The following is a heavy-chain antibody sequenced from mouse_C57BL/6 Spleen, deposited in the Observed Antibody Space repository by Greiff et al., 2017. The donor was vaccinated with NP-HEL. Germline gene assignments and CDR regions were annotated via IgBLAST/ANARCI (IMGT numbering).Heavy chain of an antibody. Sequence: VKLQESGPELVKPGASVKISCKASGYAFSSSWMNWVKQRPGKGLEWIGRIYPGDGDTNYNGKFKGKATLTADKSSSTAYMQLSSLTSEDSAVYFCADRGFAYWGQGTLVTVSA. CDR3: ADRGFAY. D-gene: IGHD2-14*01. V-gene: IGHV1-82*01. J-gene: IGHJ3*01. CDR1: GYAFSSSW. CDR2: IYPGDGDT.